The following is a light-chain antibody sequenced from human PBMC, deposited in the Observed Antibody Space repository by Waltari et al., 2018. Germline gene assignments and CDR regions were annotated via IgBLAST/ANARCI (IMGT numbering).Light chain of an antibody. V-gene: IGLV2-23*01. CDR3: CSYVSNTYV. Sequence: QSALTQPASVSGSPGQSITIYCTGTTPDSWTYTLFSWYQQHPGKAPKLIIFEGTKRPSGVSNRFFASKSGNTASLTISGLQADDEADYHCCSYVSNTYVFGTGTKVTVL. CDR2: EGT. J-gene: IGLJ1*01. CDR1: TPDSWTYTL.